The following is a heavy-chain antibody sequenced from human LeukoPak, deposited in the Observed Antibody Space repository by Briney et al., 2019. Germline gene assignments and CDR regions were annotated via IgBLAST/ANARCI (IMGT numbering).Heavy chain of an antibody. D-gene: IGHD6-13*01. CDR2: ISSSSSTI. V-gene: IGHV3-48*01. CDR1: GFTFSSYS. J-gene: IGHJ4*02. Sequence: GGSLRLSCAASGFTFSSYSMNWVRQAPGKGLEWVSYISSSSSTIYYADSVKGRFTISRDNAQNSLYLQMNSLRAEDTAVYYCGRDGAAAGDYWGQGTLVTVSS. CDR3: GRDGAAAGDY.